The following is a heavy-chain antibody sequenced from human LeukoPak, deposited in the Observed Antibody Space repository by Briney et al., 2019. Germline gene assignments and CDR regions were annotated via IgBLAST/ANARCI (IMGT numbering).Heavy chain of an antibody. J-gene: IGHJ4*02. CDR3: ASHLTIAAAYFDY. Sequence: VASVTVSCKASGGTFSSYAISWVRQAPGQGLEWMGGIIPIFGTANYAQKFQGRVTITADESTSTAYMELSSLRSEDTAVYYCASHLTIAAAYFDYWGQGTLVTVSS. CDR2: IIPIFGTA. CDR1: GGTFSSYA. V-gene: IGHV1-69*13. D-gene: IGHD6-13*01.